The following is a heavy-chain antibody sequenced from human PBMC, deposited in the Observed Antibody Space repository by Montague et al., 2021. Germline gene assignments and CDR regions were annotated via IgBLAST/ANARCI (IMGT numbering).Heavy chain of an antibody. V-gene: IGHV3-23*01. CDR3: AKNRGAAEHYHYHMHV. CDR1: GFPFRTYA. Sequence: SLRLSCAASGFPFRTYAMSWVRQAPGKGLRWVSLIFGDGGGTFYEDSVKGRFTISRDNSKNILSLQMNSLRVDDTAVYYCAKNRGAAEHYHYHMHVWGKGTPVIVSS. CDR2: IFGDGGGT. J-gene: IGHJ6*03. D-gene: IGHD1-26*01.